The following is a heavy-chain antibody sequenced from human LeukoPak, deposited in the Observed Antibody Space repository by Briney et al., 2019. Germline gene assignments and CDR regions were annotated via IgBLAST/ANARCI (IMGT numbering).Heavy chain of an antibody. Sequence: HPGGSLRLSCAASGFTFSSYAMHWVRQAPGKGLEWVAVTSYDGSKKYYADSVKGRFTISRDNSKNTLYLQMNSLRADDTAVYYCAKTPLAVAPGDFFDYWGQGTLVTVSS. V-gene: IGHV3-30*04. CDR2: TSYDGSKK. CDR3: AKTPLAVAPGDFFDY. J-gene: IGHJ4*02. CDR1: GFTFSSYA. D-gene: IGHD6-19*01.